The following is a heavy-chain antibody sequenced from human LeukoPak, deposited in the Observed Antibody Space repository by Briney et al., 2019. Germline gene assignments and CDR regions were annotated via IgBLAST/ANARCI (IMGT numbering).Heavy chain of an antibody. CDR1: GDSISTYY. CDR2: VYYTGST. D-gene: IGHD3-3*01. CDR3: ARGVNNVILGEPRYYFDS. J-gene: IGHJ4*02. Sequence: SETLSLTCIVSGDSISTYYWSWIRQSPRTGLEWIGYVYYTGSTNYNPSLKSRVTISVDRSTDQFSLTLSSVTAADTAVYYCARGVNNVILGEPRYYFDSWGRGTLVTVSS. V-gene: IGHV4-59*01.